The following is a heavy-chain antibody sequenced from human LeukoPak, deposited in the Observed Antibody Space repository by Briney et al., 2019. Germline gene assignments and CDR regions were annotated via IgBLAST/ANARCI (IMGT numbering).Heavy chain of an antibody. CDR3: AIEGSGWYAVGVDY. D-gene: IGHD6-19*01. V-gene: IGHV3-30*02. Sequence: GGSLRLSSAASGFTFSSYGMHWVRQAPGKGLEWVAFIRYDGNNKYYADSVKGRFTISRDNSKNKLYLQVNSLRPDDTAVYYCAIEGSGWYAVGVDYWGQGTLVTVSS. CDR2: IRYDGNNK. J-gene: IGHJ4*02. CDR1: GFTFSSYG.